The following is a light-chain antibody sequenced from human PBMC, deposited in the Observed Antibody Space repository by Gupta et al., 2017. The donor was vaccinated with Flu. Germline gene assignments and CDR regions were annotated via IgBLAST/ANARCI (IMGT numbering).Light chain of an antibody. Sequence: VTLGQPASISCRSSEGLVYSDGKTYLHWFHQRPGQSPRRLIYQVSYRDSGVPDRFSGSGSGTDFTLKISRVEAEDVGIYFCMQGARWPWAFGQGTTVEIK. V-gene: IGKV2-30*01. CDR2: QVS. J-gene: IGKJ1*01. CDR3: MQGARWPWA. CDR1: EGLVYSDGKTY.